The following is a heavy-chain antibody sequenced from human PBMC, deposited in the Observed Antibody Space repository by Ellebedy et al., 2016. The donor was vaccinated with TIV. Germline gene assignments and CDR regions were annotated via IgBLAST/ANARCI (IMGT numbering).Heavy chain of an antibody. J-gene: IGHJ4*02. Sequence: ASVKVSCKASGFLFTAFHIYWLRQAPGQRPEWMGWISGGQGNTHYSPNFQGRVTITRDTSASTVYMELSSLTSEDTALYYCARDGWLNYGDYLGYFDYWGQGTLVTVSS. V-gene: IGHV1-3*01. CDR2: ISGGQGNT. CDR1: GFLFTAFH. D-gene: IGHD4-17*01. CDR3: ARDGWLNYGDYLGYFDY.